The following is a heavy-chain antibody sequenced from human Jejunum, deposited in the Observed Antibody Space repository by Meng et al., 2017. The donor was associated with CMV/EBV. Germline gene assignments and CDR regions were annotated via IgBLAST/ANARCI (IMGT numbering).Heavy chain of an antibody. D-gene: IGHD2-2*01. CDR1: GYSFTTYA. CDR3: ARTGCSSSSCYDY. V-gene: IGHV1-3*01. CDR2: INAGNGNT. Sequence: QVNGVESGVEVKKPGASVKVSCKACGYSFTTYAMHWVRQAPGQRLELMGWINAGNGNTKYSEKFQSRVTITRDTAASTAYMELSSLRSEDTAVYYCARTGCSSSSCYDYWGQGTLVTVSS. J-gene: IGHJ4*02.